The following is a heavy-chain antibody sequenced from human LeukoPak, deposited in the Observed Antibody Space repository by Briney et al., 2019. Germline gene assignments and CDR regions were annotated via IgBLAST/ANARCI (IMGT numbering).Heavy chain of an antibody. Sequence: GGSLRLSCAASRFTFSSSAMSWVRQAPGKGLEWVSTISDSGGSTYSTDSVKGRFTISRDNPKSTLYLQMNSLRVEDTAIYYCAKGGPQFFDYWGQGTLVTVSS. D-gene: IGHD5-24*01. J-gene: IGHJ4*02. CDR2: ISDSGGST. CDR1: RFTFSSSA. CDR3: AKGGPQFFDY. V-gene: IGHV3-23*01.